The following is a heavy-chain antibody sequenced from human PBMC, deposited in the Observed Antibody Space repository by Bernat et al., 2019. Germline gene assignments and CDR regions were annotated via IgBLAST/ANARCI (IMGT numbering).Heavy chain of an antibody. CDR2: ISSSGSTM. V-gene: IGHV3-48*03. CDR1: GFTFSSYE. J-gene: IGHJ4*02. Sequence: EVQLVESGGGLVQPGGSLRLSCAASGFTFSSYEMNWVRQAPGKGLEWVSYISSSGSTMYYADSVKDRFTISRDNAKNSLYLQMNSLRAEDTAVYYCARGITYYYGSGSTYWGQGTLVTVSS. CDR3: ARGITYYYGSGSTY. D-gene: IGHD3-10*01.